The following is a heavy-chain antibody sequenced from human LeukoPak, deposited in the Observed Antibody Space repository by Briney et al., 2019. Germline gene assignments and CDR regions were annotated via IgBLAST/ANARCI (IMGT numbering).Heavy chain of an antibody. CDR3: TNYDDSSDLWGY. CDR1: GFTFSNAW. V-gene: IGHV3-15*01. Sequence: GGSLRLSCAASGFTFSNAWMSWVRQAPGKGLEWVGRIKSKTDGGTTDYAAPVKGRFTISRDDSKNTLYLQMNSLKTEDTAVYYCTNYDDSSDLWGYWGQGTLVTVSS. CDR2: IKSKTDGGTT. D-gene: IGHD3-22*01. J-gene: IGHJ4*02.